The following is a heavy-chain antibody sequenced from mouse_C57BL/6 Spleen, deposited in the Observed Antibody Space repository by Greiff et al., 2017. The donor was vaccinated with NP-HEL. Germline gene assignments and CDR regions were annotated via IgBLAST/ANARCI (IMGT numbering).Heavy chain of an antibody. D-gene: IGHD1-1*01. CDR3: NTVVATHYYAMDY. CDR2: IDPETGGT. V-gene: IGHV1-15*01. J-gene: IGHJ4*01. Sequence: SGAELVRPGASVTLSCKASGYTFTDYEMHWVKQTPVHGLEWIGAIDPETGGTAYNQKFKGKAILTADKSSSTAYMELRSLTSEDSAVYYCNTVVATHYYAMDYWGQGTSVTVSS. CDR1: GYTFTDYE.